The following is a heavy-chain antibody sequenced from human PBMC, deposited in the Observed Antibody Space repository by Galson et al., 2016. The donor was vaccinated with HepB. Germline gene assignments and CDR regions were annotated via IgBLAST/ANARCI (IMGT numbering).Heavy chain of an antibody. V-gene: IGHV3-7*03. D-gene: IGHD3-10*01. J-gene: IGHJ6*04. CDR2: INEDGTQK. Sequence: SLRLSCAASGFTISTYWMTWVRQAPGKGLEWVANINEDGTQKNYVDSVKGRFTMYRDDARNSLYLQMSSLRVEDTALYQCARGLVGWGMDVWGEGTTVTVSS. CDR1: GFTISTYW. CDR3: ARGLVGWGMDV.